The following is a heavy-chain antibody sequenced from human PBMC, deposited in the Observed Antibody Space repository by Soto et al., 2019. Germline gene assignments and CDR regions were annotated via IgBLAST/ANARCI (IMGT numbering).Heavy chain of an antibody. CDR3: AKIRVPYYAMDV. CDR1: GYTFTNYW. V-gene: IGHV5-51*01. J-gene: IGHJ6*02. D-gene: IGHD6-6*01. Sequence: GESLKISCKASGYTFTNYWISWVRQVPGKGLEWMGIIYPGDSDIRYNPSFQGLVTISADRSISTAYLQWSSLTTEDTATYFCAKIRVPYYAMDVWGQGTTVTVSS. CDR2: IYPGDSDI.